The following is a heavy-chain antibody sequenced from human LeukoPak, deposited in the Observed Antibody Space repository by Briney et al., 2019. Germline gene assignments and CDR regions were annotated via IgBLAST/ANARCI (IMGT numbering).Heavy chain of an antibody. V-gene: IGHV3-23*01. CDR1: GITLSNYG. Sequence: GGSLRLSCTVSGITLSNYGMSWVRQAPGKGLEWVACIIDSGGSTKYADSVKGRFTIARGNRKNTLYLQMNSLGAEDTAVYFCGTRGVVIRVVLVGFHKEAYYFESWGQGALVSVSS. J-gene: IGHJ4*02. CDR2: IIDSGGST. D-gene: IGHD3/OR15-3a*01. CDR3: GTRGVVIRVVLVGFHKEAYYFES.